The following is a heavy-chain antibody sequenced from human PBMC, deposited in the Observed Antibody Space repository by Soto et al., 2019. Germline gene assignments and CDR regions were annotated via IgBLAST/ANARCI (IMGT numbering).Heavy chain of an antibody. Sequence: PSETLSLTCTVSVDSITTYYWNWIRQPAGKGLEWIGRIDASGNTNYNPSLNSRVTLSVDTSKKQFPLKLTSVTAADTAVYYCARFSNNWFQTEGMDVWGQGTTVTVSS. CDR2: IDASGNT. J-gene: IGHJ6*02. V-gene: IGHV4-4*07. CDR1: VDSITTYY. CDR3: ARFSNNWFQTEGMDV. D-gene: IGHD1-1*01.